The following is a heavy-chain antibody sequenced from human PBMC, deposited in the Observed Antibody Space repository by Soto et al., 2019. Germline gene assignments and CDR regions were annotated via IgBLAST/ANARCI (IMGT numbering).Heavy chain of an antibody. Sequence: PSETLSLTCTVSGGSISSYYWSWIRQPPGKGLEWIGYIYYSGSTNYNPSLKSRVTISVDTSKNQFSLKLSSVTAADTAVYYCARAADYYDSSGSRGYYFDYWGQGTLVT. D-gene: IGHD3-22*01. CDR2: IYYSGST. V-gene: IGHV4-59*01. J-gene: IGHJ4*02. CDR3: ARAADYYDSSGSRGYYFDY. CDR1: GGSISSYY.